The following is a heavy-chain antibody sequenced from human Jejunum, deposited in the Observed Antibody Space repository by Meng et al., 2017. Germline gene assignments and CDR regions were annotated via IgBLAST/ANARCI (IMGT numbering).Heavy chain of an antibody. CDR3: ARGNEYSNYGADF. V-gene: IGHV4-34*01. CDR1: GGSISDSY. J-gene: IGHJ4*02. CDR2: INDSGST. Sequence: QVKLQQWGAGLLKPSETPSLTCAVYGGSISDSYGTWIRQPPGKGLEWIGEINDSGSTNYNPSLKSRVTISVDTSKSQFYLRVSSVTAADTAVYYCARGNEYSNYGADFWGQGTLVTVSS. D-gene: IGHD4-11*01.